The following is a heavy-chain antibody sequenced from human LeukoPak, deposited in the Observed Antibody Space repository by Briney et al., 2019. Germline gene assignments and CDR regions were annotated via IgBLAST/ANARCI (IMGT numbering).Heavy chain of an antibody. Sequence: GGSLRLSCAASGFTFSSYWMSWVRQAPGKGLEWVANIKQDGSEKYYVDSVKGRFTISRDNAKNSLYLQMNSLRAEDTAVYYCVRDRSYYDFWSGYPGSVWGQGTTVTVSS. D-gene: IGHD3-3*01. CDR1: GFTFSSYW. J-gene: IGHJ6*02. CDR2: IKQDGSEK. CDR3: VRDRSYYDFWSGYPGSV. V-gene: IGHV3-7*01.